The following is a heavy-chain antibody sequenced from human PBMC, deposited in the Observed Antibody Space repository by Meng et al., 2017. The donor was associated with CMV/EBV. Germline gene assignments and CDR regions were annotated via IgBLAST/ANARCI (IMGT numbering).Heavy chain of an antibody. V-gene: IGHV3-73*01. J-gene: IGHJ6*02. CDR3: TRASFSRYCSSTSCYYGMDV. Sequence: GSLKIPCAASGFPFSGPAMHWVRQASGKGLEWVGRIRSKANSYATAYVASVKGRFNISRDDAKNTAYLQMNSLKTEDTAVYYCTRASFSRYCSSTSCYYGMDVWGQGTTVTVSS. CDR1: GFPFSGPA. CDR2: IRSKANSYAT. D-gene: IGHD2-2*01.